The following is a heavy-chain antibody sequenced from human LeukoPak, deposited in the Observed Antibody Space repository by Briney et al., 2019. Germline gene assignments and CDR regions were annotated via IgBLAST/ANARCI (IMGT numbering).Heavy chain of an antibody. J-gene: IGHJ6*02. CDR2: IWYDGSDK. V-gene: IGHV3-33*01. Sequence: PGRSLRLSCAASGFTFSSYGMHWVRQAPGKGLEWVAVIWYDGSDKYYADSVKGRFTISRDNSKNTLYLQMNSLGAEDTAVYYCARVLSQWGYYYNGMDVWGQGTTVTVSS. D-gene: IGHD2-8*01. CDR3: ARVLSQWGYYYNGMDV. CDR1: GFTFSSYG.